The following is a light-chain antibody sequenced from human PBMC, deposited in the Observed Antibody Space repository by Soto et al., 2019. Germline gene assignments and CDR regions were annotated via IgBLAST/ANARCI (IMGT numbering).Light chain of an antibody. CDR3: SSYTISTTLYV. V-gene: IGLV2-14*03. Sequence: QSVLTQPASVSGSPGQSITISCTGASSDVGNYNYVSWYQQHPGKAPKLIIYDVSNRPSGVSNRFSGSKSGNTASLTISGLQAGDEADYYCSSYTISTTLYVFGTGTQVTGL. CDR2: DVS. J-gene: IGLJ1*01. CDR1: SSDVGNYNY.